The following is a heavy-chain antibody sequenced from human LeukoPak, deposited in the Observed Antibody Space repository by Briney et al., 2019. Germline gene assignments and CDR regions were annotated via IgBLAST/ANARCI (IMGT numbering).Heavy chain of an antibody. J-gene: IGHJ3*02. CDR2: IYYSGST. D-gene: IGHD2-21*01. CDR1: GGSISSYY. V-gene: IGHV4-59*01. CDR3: ARFDSNDAFDI. Sequence: SETLSLTCTLSGGSISSYYCRWIRQPPGKGLEWIGYIYYSGSTNYNPSLKSRVTISVDTSKNQFTLKLSSVTAADTAVYYCARFDSNDAFDIWGQGTMVTVSS.